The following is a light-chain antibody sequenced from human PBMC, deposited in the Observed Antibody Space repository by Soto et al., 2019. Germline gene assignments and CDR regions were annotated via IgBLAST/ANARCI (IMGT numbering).Light chain of an antibody. CDR2: GAS. V-gene: IGKV3-20*01. CDR1: QSGSSSY. J-gene: IGKJ2*01. Sequence: EIVLTQSPGTLSLSPGERATLSCRASQSGSSSYLAWYQQKPGQAPRLLIYGASSRATGIPDRFSGSGSGTDFALTISRMEPEDFAVYFWQQYGSSRRTFGQGTKLEIK. CDR3: QQYGSSRRT.